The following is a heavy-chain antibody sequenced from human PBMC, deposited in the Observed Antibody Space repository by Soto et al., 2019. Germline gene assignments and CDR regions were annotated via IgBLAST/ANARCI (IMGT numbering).Heavy chain of an antibody. CDR1: GFTFSSYA. D-gene: IGHD4-4*01. J-gene: IGHJ4*02. CDR2: ISVSGGST. CDR3: AKRGKSTVTTIDY. V-gene: IGHV3-23*01. Sequence: GGSLRLSCSASGFTFSSYAMSWVRQAPGKGLEWVSDISVSGGSTYYADSVKGRFTISRDNSKNTLYLQMNSLRAEDTAVYYCAKRGKSTVTTIDYWGQGTLVTVSS.